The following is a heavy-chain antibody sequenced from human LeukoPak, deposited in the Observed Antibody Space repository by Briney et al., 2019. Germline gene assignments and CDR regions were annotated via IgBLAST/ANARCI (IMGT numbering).Heavy chain of an antibody. Sequence: GGSLRLSCAASGFTFSTYNMNWVRQAPGKGLEWVSSITSSSSYIYYADSVKGRFTISRDNAKNSLYLQMNSLRAEDTAVYYCAKDRTYYDFWSGYLPDDYWGQGTLVTVSS. J-gene: IGHJ4*02. CDR2: ITSSSSYI. CDR1: GFTFSTYN. D-gene: IGHD3-3*01. V-gene: IGHV3-21*04. CDR3: AKDRTYYDFWSGYLPDDY.